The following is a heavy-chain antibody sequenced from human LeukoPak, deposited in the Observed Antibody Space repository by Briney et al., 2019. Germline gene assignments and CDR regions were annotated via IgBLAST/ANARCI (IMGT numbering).Heavy chain of an antibody. CDR3: ARDAANYYYDSSGYPQRWFDP. Sequence: ASVKVSCKASGYTFTSFDINWVRQATGQGLDWMGWMNPNSGNTGYAQKFQGRVTMTRDTSTSTVYMELSSLRSEDTAVYYCARDAANYYYDSSGYPQRWFDPWGQGTLVTVSS. V-gene: IGHV1-8*01. D-gene: IGHD3-22*01. CDR1: GYTFTSFD. J-gene: IGHJ5*02. CDR2: MNPNSGNT.